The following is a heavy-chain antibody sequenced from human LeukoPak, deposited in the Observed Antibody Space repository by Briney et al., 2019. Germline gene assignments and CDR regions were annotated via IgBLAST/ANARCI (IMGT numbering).Heavy chain of an antibody. CDR1: GFSFSNYW. J-gene: IGHJ4*02. CDR3: AREDHSNYLY. V-gene: IGHV3-7*01. D-gene: IGHD4-11*01. Sequence: GGSLRLSCAASGFSFSNYWMAWVRQAPGKGLEWVASIKQDGSEKFYVDSMKGRFTISRDNAKNSLYLQMNGLRAEDTAMYYCAREDHSNYLYWGQGTLVAVSA. CDR2: IKQDGSEK.